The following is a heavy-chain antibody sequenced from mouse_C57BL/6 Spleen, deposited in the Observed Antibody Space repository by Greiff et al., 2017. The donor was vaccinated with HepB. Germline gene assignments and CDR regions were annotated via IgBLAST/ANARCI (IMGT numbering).Heavy chain of an antibody. Sequence: EVKLVESGGGLVQPGGSLKLSCAASGFTFSDYYMYWVRQTPEKRLEWVAYISNGGDSTYYPDTVKGRFTISRDNAKNTLYLQMSRLKSEDPAMYYCARRSRGAMDYWGQGASVTVA. V-gene: IGHV5-12*01. CDR3: ARRSRGAMDY. J-gene: IGHJ4*01. CDR2: ISNGGDST. CDR1: GFTFSDYY.